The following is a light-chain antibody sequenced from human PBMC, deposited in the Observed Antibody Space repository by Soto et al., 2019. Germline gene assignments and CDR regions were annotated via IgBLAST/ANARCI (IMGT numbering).Light chain of an antibody. Sequence: QLVLTQPPSVSGAPGQRVTISCTGSSSNIGAGYDVHWYQQLPGTPPKLLIFGNNNRPSGVPDRFSGSKSGTSASLAITGLQADDEAGYYCQSYDSSLSGWVFGGGTKVTVL. J-gene: IGLJ3*02. CDR3: QSYDSSLSGWV. CDR1: SSNIGAGYD. CDR2: GNN. V-gene: IGLV1-40*01.